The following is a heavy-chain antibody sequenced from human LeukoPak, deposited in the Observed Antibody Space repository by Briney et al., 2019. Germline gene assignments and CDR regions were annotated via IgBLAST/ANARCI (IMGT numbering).Heavy chain of an antibody. CDR3: ARLPGIAAV. D-gene: IGHD6-13*01. CDR2: INQGGST. V-gene: IGHV4-59*12. Sequence: SETLSLTCTVSGGSTSSYYWSWIRQPPGKRLEWLGYINQGGSTTYNPSLKSRLTMSVATSKNQNFLKLISVTAADTAVYYCARLPGIAAVWGQGTLVTVSS. CDR1: GGSTSSYY. J-gene: IGHJ1*01.